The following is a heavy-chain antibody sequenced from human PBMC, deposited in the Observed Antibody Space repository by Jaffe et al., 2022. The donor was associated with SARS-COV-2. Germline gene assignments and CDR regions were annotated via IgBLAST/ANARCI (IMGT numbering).Heavy chain of an antibody. CDR1: SHSISSIYY. CDR2: VYRTGST. CDR3: AREVSAPGYFDH. V-gene: IGHV4-38-2*02. J-gene: IGHJ2*01. Sequence: QVQLQESGPGLVKPSETLSLTCTVFSHSISSIYYWGWIRQPPGKGLEWIGSVYRTGSTYFNPSLKSRVTMSIDTSKNQFSLKLNSVTAADTAVYYCAREVSAPGYFDHWGRGALVTVSS. D-gene: IGHD2-21*02.